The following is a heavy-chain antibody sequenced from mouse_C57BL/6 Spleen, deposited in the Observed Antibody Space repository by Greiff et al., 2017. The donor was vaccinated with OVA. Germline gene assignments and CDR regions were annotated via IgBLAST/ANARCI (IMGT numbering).Heavy chain of an antibody. CDR1: GYTFTSYW. CDR2: IYPSDSET. V-gene: IGHV1-61*01. CDR3: ARLGPRLGY. Sequence: QVQLQQPGAELVRPGSSVKLSCKASGYTFTSYWMDWVKQRPGQGLEWIGNIYPSDSETHYNQKFKDKATLTVDKSSSTAYMQLSSLTSEDSAVYYCARLGPRLGYWGQGTTLTVSS. J-gene: IGHJ2*01.